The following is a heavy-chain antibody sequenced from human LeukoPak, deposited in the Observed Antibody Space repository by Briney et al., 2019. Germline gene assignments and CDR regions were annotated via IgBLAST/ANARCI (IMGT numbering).Heavy chain of an antibody. D-gene: IGHD2-2*01. CDR1: EYSFTSYW. V-gene: IGHV5-51*01. J-gene: IGHJ4*02. CDR2: IYPAVSDT. Sequence: GESLKISFKGSEYSFTSYWIGGVRPVPGKGLEWMGSIYPAVSDTRYSPSFQGQVTISVDKSISTAYLQWSSLKASDTAMYYCTRHRYCSSTICSPSGYWGQGTLVTVSS. CDR3: TRHRYCSSTICSPSGY.